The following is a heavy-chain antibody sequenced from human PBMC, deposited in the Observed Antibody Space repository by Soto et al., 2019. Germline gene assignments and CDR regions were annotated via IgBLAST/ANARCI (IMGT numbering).Heavy chain of an antibody. D-gene: IGHD3-10*01. Sequence: QVQLVQSGAEVKKPGSSVKVSCKASGDTFSSHTIIWVRQAPGHGLEWVGRIIPMVNIVNYAQKFQGRVTITADMSTSTAYMELSSLKSEDTAVYYCARSQETATMGRGVSSFYYAMDVWGQGTTVTVSS. CDR3: ARSQETATMGRGVSSFYYAMDV. J-gene: IGHJ6*02. CDR1: GDTFSSHT. V-gene: IGHV1-69*02. CDR2: IIPMVNIV.